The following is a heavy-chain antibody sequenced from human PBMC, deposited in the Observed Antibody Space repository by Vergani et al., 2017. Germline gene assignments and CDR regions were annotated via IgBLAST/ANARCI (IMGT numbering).Heavy chain of an antibody. CDR3: AKDSSSWYVGSNYYYYGMDV. Sequence: DVQVVESGGDLVQPGGSLRLSCAASGFSVNSNSVNWVRQAPGKGLEWVSLISWDGGSTYYADSVKGRFTISRDNSKNSLYLQMNSLRAEDTALYYCAKDSSSWYVGSNYYYYGMDVWGQGTTVTVSS. CDR1: GFSVNSNS. D-gene: IGHD6-13*01. V-gene: IGHV3-43D*04. J-gene: IGHJ6*02. CDR2: ISWDGGST.